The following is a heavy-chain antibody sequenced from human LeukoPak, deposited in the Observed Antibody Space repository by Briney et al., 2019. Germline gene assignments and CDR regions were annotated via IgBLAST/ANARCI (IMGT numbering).Heavy chain of an antibody. J-gene: IGHJ4*02. Sequence: SETLSLTCTVSGGSISSYYWSWIRQPPGKGLEWIGYIYYSGSTNYNPSLKSRVTISVDSSKNHFSLMLSSVTAADTAVYYCARIGYCTNGVCSDYFDYWGQGTLVSVPS. D-gene: IGHD2-8*01. CDR3: ARIGYCTNGVCSDYFDY. CDR2: IYYSGST. V-gene: IGHV4-59*01. CDR1: GGSISSYY.